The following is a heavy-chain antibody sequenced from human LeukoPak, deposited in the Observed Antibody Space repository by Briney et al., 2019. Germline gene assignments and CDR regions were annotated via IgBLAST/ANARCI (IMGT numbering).Heavy chain of an antibody. V-gene: IGHV3-23*01. CDR3: AKDYRIGYSDHFDY. J-gene: IGHJ4*02. Sequence: GGSLRLSCVGSGFTFSSHAMSWVRQAPEKGLEWVSGIYEGGQTTHYADSVKGRFSISRDNSKNTLYLQMDSLRGEDTAIYYCAKDYRIGYSDHFDYWGQGALVTVSS. D-gene: IGHD2-21*01. CDR2: IYEGGQTT. CDR1: GFTFSSHA.